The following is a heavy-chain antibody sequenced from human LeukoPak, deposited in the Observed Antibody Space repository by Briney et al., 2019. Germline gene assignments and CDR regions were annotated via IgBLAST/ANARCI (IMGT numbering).Heavy chain of an antibody. CDR2: IYYSGST. Sequence: TTSETLSLTCTVSGDSISGFYWSWIRQPPGKGLEWIGYIYYSGSTSYNPSLKSRVTISVDTSKNQFSLKLSSVTAADTAVYYCARLGRYYDSSGYYPLWFDYWGQGTLVTVSS. D-gene: IGHD3-22*01. J-gene: IGHJ4*02. CDR1: GDSISGFY. V-gene: IGHV4-59*08. CDR3: ARLGRYYDSSGYYPLWFDY.